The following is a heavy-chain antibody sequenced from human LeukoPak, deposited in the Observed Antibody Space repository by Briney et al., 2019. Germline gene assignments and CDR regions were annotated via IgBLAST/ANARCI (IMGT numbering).Heavy chain of an antibody. CDR1: GFTFSSYA. Sequence: GGSLRLSCAASGFTFSSYAMHWVRQAPGKGLEWVAVISYDGSNKYYADSVKGRFTISRDNSKNTLYLQMNSLRAEDTAVYYCAKGVGWFDPWGQGTLVTVSS. CDR2: ISYDGSNK. CDR3: AKGVGWFDP. J-gene: IGHJ5*02. V-gene: IGHV3-30*04.